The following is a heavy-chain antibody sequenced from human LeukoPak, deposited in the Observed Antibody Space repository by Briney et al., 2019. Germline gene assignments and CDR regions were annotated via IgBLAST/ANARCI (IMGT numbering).Heavy chain of an antibody. Sequence: PSQTLSLTCTVSGGSISSGSYYWSWIRQPAGKGLEWIRRIYTSGSTNYNPSLKSRVTISVDTSKNQFSLKLSSVTAADTAVYYCAREFTIFGAFDIWGQGTMVIVSS. CDR2: IYTSGST. CDR1: GGSISSGSYY. J-gene: IGHJ3*02. V-gene: IGHV4-61*02. CDR3: AREFTIFGAFDI. D-gene: IGHD3-3*01.